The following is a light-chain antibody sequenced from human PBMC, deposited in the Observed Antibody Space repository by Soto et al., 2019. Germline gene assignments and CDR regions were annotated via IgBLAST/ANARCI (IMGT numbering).Light chain of an antibody. Sequence: DIQMTQSPSSLSASVVDRFTITFQASQNINNYLNWYQQKPGRAPKLLIYDASNLEAGVPSRFRGSGSGTDFTFTINRLQPEDIATYYCQQYENLPTFGQGTRLEIK. CDR1: QNINNY. J-gene: IGKJ5*01. CDR2: DAS. V-gene: IGKV1-33*01. CDR3: QQYENLPT.